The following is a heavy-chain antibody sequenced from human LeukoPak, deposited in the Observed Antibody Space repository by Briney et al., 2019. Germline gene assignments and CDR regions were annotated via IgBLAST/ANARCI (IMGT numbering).Heavy chain of an antibody. CDR2: IYSGGST. J-gene: IGHJ4*02. CDR3: TRGATYNNNRLNYFDC. V-gene: IGHV3-53*01. CDR1: GFTFSSST. Sequence: GGSLRLSCAASGFTFSSSTMNWVRQAPGKGLEWVSSIYSGGSTYYAGSVRGRFSISRDNSENTVYLQLNSLRAEDTAVYYCTRGATYNNNRLNYFDCWGQGTLVTVSS. D-gene: IGHD1-14*01.